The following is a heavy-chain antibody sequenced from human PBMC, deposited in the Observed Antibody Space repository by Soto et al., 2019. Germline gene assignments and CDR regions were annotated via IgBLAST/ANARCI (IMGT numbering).Heavy chain of an antibody. CDR2: IYYSGST. CDR3: ARRGAAAGKTIFDY. Sequence: SETLSLTCTVSGGSISNNHYYWSWIRQPPGKGLEWIGYIYYSGSTNNNPSLKSRVTISVDTSKNQFSLKLSSVTAADTAVYYCARRGAAAGKTIFDYWGQGTLVTVSS. V-gene: IGHV4-61*05. D-gene: IGHD6-13*01. CDR1: GGSISNNHYY. J-gene: IGHJ4*02.